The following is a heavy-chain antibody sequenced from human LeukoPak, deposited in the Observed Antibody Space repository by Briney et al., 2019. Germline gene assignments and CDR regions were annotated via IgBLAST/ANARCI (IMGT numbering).Heavy chain of an antibody. Sequence: ASVKVSCKASGYTFTSYDINWVRQATGQGLEWMGWMNPNSGNTGYAQKFQGRVTITRNTSISTAYMELSSLRSEDTAVYYCARAPRSYYDFWSGYLGPTNNWFDPWGQGTLVTDSS. J-gene: IGHJ5*02. D-gene: IGHD3-3*01. CDR2: MNPNSGNT. CDR3: ARAPRSYYDFWSGYLGPTNNWFDP. V-gene: IGHV1-8*03. CDR1: GYTFTSYD.